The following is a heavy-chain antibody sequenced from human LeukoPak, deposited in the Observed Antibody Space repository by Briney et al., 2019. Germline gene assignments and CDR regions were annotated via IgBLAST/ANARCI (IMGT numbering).Heavy chain of an antibody. Sequence: PGGSLRLSCAASGFTFSSYGMHWVRQAPGKGLEWVAVLLYDGNCKYYAESVKGRFAISRENSENTLYLQMNSLRAEDTAVYYCARYAEYAVSTPCYWGQGTLVTVSA. CDR3: ARYAEYAVSTPCY. V-gene: IGHV3-30*03. D-gene: IGHD2-8*01. CDR2: LLYDGNCK. J-gene: IGHJ4*02. CDR1: GFTFSSYG.